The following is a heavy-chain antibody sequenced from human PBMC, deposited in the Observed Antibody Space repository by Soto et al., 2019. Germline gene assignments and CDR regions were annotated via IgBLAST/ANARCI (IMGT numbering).Heavy chain of an antibody. D-gene: IGHD2-15*01. CDR1: GGTFSSYT. Sequence: SVKVSCKASGGTFSSYTISWVRQAPGQGLEWMGRIIPILGIANYAQKFQGRVTITADKSTSTAYMELSSLRSEDTAVYYCAICSGVSCYEVSWFDPWGQGTLVTVSS. V-gene: IGHV1-69*02. CDR3: AICSGVSCYEVSWFDP. J-gene: IGHJ5*02. CDR2: IIPILGIA.